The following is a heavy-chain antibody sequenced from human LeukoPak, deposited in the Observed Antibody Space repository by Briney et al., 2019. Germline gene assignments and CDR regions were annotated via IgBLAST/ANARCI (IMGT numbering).Heavy chain of an antibody. CDR1: GFTFSSYA. Sequence: PGGSLRLSCAASGFTFSSYAMHWVRQAPGKGLEWVAVISYDGSNKYYADSVKGRFTISRDNSKNTLYLQMNSLRAEDTAVYYCARDRYRLITMIAYKGLLDYWGQGTLVTVSS. V-gene: IGHV3-30-3*01. D-gene: IGHD3-22*01. CDR2: ISYDGSNK. J-gene: IGHJ4*02. CDR3: ARDRYRLITMIAYKGLLDY.